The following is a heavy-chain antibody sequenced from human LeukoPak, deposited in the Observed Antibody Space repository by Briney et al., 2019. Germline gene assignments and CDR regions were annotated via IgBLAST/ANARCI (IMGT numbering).Heavy chain of an antibody. J-gene: IGHJ4*02. V-gene: IGHV3-30*03. D-gene: IGHD6-19*01. CDR2: ISYDGSNK. CDR1: GFTFSSYG. Sequence: AGGSLRLSCAASGFTFSSYGMHWVRQAPGKGLEWVAVISYDGSNKYYADSVKGRFTISRDNSKNTLYLQMNSLRAEDTAVYYCAREGHPYSSGWYSTLLFYFDYWGQGTLVTVSS. CDR3: AREGHPYSSGWYSTLLFYFDY.